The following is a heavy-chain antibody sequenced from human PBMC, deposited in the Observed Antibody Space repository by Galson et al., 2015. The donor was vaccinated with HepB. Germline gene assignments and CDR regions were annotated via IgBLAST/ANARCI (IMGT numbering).Heavy chain of an antibody. V-gene: IGHV3-7*03. CDR2: IKQDGSEK. Sequence: SLRLSCAASGFTFSSYWMSWVRQAPGKGLEWVANIKQDGSEKYYVDSVKGRFTISRDNAKNSLYLQMNSLRAEDTAVYYCARGAQESPIVVVAAIGWFDPWGQGTLVTVSS. J-gene: IGHJ5*02. CDR1: GFTFSSYW. CDR3: ARGAQESPIVVVAAIGWFDP. D-gene: IGHD2-15*01.